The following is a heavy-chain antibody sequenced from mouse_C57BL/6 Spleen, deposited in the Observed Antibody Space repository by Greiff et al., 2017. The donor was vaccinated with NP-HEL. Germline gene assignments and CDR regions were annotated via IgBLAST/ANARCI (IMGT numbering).Heavy chain of an antibody. J-gene: IGHJ4*01. V-gene: IGHV2-5*01. CDR2: IWRGGST. CDR1: GFSLTSYG. Sequence: QVQLQQSGPGLVQPSQSLSITCTVSGFSLTSYGVHWVRQSPGKGLEWLGVIWRGGSTDYNAAFMSRLSITKDNSKSQVFFKMNSLQADDTAIYYCAKIIGDYDRGYAMDYWGQGTSVTVSS. D-gene: IGHD2-4*01. CDR3: AKIIGDYDRGYAMDY.